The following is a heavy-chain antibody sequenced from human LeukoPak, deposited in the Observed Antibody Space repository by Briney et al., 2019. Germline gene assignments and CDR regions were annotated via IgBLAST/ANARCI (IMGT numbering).Heavy chain of an antibody. D-gene: IGHD3-10*01. CDR2: ISGSGGST. Sequence: GGSLRPSCAASGFTFSSYDMSWVRQAPGKGLEWVSVISGSGGSTYYADSVKGRFTISRDNSKNTLYLQMNSLRAEDTAVYYCAKDGRPGGSGSFQGFDYWGQGILVSVSS. CDR1: GFTFSSYD. CDR3: AKDGRPGGSGSFQGFDY. V-gene: IGHV3-23*01. J-gene: IGHJ4*02.